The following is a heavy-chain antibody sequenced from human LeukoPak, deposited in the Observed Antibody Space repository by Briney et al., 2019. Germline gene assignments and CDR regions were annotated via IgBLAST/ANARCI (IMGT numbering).Heavy chain of an antibody. CDR3: ARIHNLGILDHFDY. J-gene: IGHJ4*02. CDR2: INSGGSTL. D-gene: IGHD1-1*01. V-gene: IGHV3-48*03. Sequence: GGSLRLSCAASGFTFSSFEMNWVRQAPGKGLEWVSYINSGGSTLYYADSVKGRFTISRDNAKNSLYLQMNSLRAEDTAVYYCARIHNLGILDHFDYWGQGTLVTVSS. CDR1: GFTFSSFE.